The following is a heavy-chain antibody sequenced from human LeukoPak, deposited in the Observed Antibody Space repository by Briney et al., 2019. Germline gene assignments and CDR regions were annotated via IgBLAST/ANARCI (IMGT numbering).Heavy chain of an antibody. CDR2: IYYSGNT. CDR1: GGSISGYY. J-gene: IGHJ6*02. Sequence: SETLSLTCTVSGGSISGYYWSWIRQPPGKGLEWIGYIYYSGNTNYNPSLKSRVTLSVDTSTNQLFLKLSSVTAAGTAVYYCARGWDTGYSYYGMDVWGPGTTVTVSS. CDR3: ARGWDTGYSYYGMDV. V-gene: IGHV4-59*01. D-gene: IGHD5-18*01.